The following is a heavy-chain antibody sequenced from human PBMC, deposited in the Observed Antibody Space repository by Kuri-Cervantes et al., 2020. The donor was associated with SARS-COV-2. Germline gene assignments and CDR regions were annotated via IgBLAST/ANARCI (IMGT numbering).Heavy chain of an antibody. Sequence: GGSLRLSCAVSGFTFSSYDMHWVRQATGKGLEWVSAIGTAGDTYYPGSVKGRFTISRENAENSLYLQMNSLRAGDTAVYYCARGDVQSGVDAFDIWGQGTMVTVSS. CDR3: ARGDVQSGVDAFDI. V-gene: IGHV3-13*04. J-gene: IGHJ3*02. CDR1: GFTFSSYD. CDR2: IGTAGDT. D-gene: IGHD1-1*01.